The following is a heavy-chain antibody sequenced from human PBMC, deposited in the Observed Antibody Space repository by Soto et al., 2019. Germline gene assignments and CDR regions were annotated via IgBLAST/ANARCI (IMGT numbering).Heavy chain of an antibody. CDR1: GFTFSSYS. CDR3: ARDWDGGYEFDY. J-gene: IGHJ4*02. V-gene: IGHV3-21*01. CDR2: ISSSSSYI. D-gene: IGHD5-12*01. Sequence: EVQLVESGGGLVKPGGSLRLSCAASGFTFSSYSMNWVRQAPGKGLEWVSSISSSSSYIYYADSVKGRFTISRDNAKNSLYLQMNSLRAEDTAVYYCARDWDGGYEFDYWGQGTLVTVSS.